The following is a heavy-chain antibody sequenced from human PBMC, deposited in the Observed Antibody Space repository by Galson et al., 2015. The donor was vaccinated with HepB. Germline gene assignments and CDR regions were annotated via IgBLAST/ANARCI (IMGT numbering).Heavy chain of an antibody. Sequence: SLRLSCAASGFTFRNFWMHWVRQAPGKGPVWVSRINSDGSSTTNADSLEGRFTISRDNAMNTLCLQMNSLRAEDTAVYYCVRGYCSGASCESGISFFDYWGRGALVTVAS. V-gene: IGHV3-74*01. J-gene: IGHJ4*02. CDR2: INSDGSST. CDR1: GFTFRNFW. D-gene: IGHD2-15*01. CDR3: VRGYCSGASCESGISFFDY.